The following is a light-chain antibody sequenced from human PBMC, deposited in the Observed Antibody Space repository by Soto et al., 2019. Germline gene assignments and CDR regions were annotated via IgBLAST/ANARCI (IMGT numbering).Light chain of an antibody. CDR2: DVS. CDR3: SSYTSSSTPHVV. J-gene: IGLJ2*01. Sequence: QSALTQPASVSGSPGQSITISCTGTSSDIGGYNYVSWYQQHPGKAPKLMIYDVSNRPSGVSNRFSGSKSGNTASLTISGLQAEDEADYYCSSYTSSSTPHVVFGGGTQLTVL. V-gene: IGLV2-14*01. CDR1: SSDIGGYNY.